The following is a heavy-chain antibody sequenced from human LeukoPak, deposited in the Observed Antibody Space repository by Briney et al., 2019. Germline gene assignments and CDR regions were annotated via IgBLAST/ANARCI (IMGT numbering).Heavy chain of an antibody. V-gene: IGHV4-4*07. Sequence: SETLSLTCAVYGGSFSGDYWSWIRQPAGKGLEWIGRIYTSGSTNYNPSLKSRVTMSVDTSKTQFSLKLSSVTAADTAVYYCARDPSYGSGRNWFDPWGQGTLVTVSS. J-gene: IGHJ5*02. CDR2: IYTSGST. D-gene: IGHD3-10*01. CDR3: ARDPSYGSGRNWFDP. CDR1: GGSFSGDY.